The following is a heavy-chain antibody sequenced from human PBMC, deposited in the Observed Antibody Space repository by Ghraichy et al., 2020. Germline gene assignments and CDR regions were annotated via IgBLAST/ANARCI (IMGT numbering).Heavy chain of an antibody. CDR2: INSDGSST. Sequence: GESLNISCAASGFTFSSYWMHWVRQAPGKGLVWVSRINSDGSSTSYADSVKGRFTISRDNAKNTLYLQMNSLRAEDTAVYYCGTWGVAVAGNGEYYFDYWGQGTLVTVSS. J-gene: IGHJ4*02. CDR1: GFTFSSYW. D-gene: IGHD6-19*01. CDR3: GTWGVAVAGNGEYYFDY. V-gene: IGHV3-74*01.